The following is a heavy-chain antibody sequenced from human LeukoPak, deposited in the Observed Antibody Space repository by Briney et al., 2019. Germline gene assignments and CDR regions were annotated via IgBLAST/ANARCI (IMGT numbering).Heavy chain of an antibody. V-gene: IGHV3-48*04. D-gene: IGHD3-3*01. J-gene: IGHJ6*03. Sequence: GGSLRLSCAASGFTFSSYSMNWVRQAPGKGLEWVSYISSSGSTIYYADSVKGRFTISRDNAKNSLYLQMNSLRAEDTAVYYCARDLDDDFWSGYRYSLDVWGKGTTVTVSS. CDR1: GFTFSSYS. CDR2: ISSSGSTI. CDR3: ARDLDDDFWSGYRYSLDV.